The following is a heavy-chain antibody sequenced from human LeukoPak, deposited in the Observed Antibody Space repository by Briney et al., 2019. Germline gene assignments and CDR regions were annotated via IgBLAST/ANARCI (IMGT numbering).Heavy chain of an antibody. CDR1: GYTFTGYC. CDR2: INPNSGGT. V-gene: IGHV1-2*02. CDR3: ARVRGVGASIDY. J-gene: IGHJ4*02. D-gene: IGHD1-26*01. Sequence: ASVKVSCKASGYTFTGYCMHWVRQAPGQGLEWMGWINPNSGGTNYAQKFQGRVTMTRDTSISTAYMELSRLRSDDTAVYYCARVRGVGASIDYWGQGTLVTVSS.